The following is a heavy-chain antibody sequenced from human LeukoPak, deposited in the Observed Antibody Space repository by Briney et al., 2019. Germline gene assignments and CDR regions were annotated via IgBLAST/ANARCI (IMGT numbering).Heavy chain of an antibody. V-gene: IGHV3-23*01. Sequence: GGSLTLSCTASGYSFSSYAMSWFRQPPAEGREWVSAISGSRGSTYYADSVKGRFTISRDNSKNTLYLQMTSLTAEDTAVYYCARTGASQGGNYWGRGTLVTVCS. CDR3: ARTGASQGGNY. CDR1: GYSFSSYA. D-gene: IGHD1-26*01. CDR2: ISGSRGST. J-gene: IGHJ4*02.